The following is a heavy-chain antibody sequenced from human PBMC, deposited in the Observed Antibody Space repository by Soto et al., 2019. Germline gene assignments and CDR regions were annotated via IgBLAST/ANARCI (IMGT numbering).Heavy chain of an antibody. D-gene: IGHD5-12*01. V-gene: IGHV3-23*01. CDR1: GFTFSDSA. J-gene: IGHJ4*02. Sequence: SCAASGFTFSDSALVWVRQAPGKGLEWVSGISGSGATTYYADSAKGRFTISRDNSKNTVYLQMSSLRAEDTAIYYCAKDGTYSGLYYFDYWGQGSLVTVSS. CDR2: ISGSGATT. CDR3: AKDGTYSGLYYFDY.